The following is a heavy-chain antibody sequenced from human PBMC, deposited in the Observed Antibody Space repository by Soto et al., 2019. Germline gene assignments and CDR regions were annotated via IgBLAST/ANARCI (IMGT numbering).Heavy chain of an antibody. V-gene: IGHV3-23*03. CDR3: AKDKFPDGIWDIDH. J-gene: IGHJ4*02. CDR1: GFTFSTYT. CDR2: ISQTAAGLT. Sequence: GSLRLSCAASGFTFSTYTLSWVRQAPGKGLEWVAGISQTAAGLTFYTDSVKGRFTISRDDSKNTFYLQMNGLRAEDAAIYYCAKDKFPDGIWDIDHWGQGTLGTVSS. D-gene: IGHD1-20*01.